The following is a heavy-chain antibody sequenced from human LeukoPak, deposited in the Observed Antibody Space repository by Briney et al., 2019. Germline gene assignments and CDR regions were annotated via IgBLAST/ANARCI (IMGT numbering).Heavy chain of an antibody. V-gene: IGHV3-23*01. CDR1: GFTFSSYA. CDR2: ISGSGGST. D-gene: IGHD4-23*01. J-gene: IGHJ4*02. CDR3: ARVPRWYVIDY. Sequence: GSLRLSCAASGFTFSSYAMSWVRQAPGKGLEWVSAISGSGGSTYYADSVKGRFTISRDNAKNSLYLQMNSLRAEDTAVYYCARVPRWYVIDYWGQGTLVTVSS.